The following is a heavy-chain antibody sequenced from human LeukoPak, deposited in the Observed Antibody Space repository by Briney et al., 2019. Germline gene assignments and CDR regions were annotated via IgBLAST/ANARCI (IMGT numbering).Heavy chain of an antibody. D-gene: IGHD5-24*01. CDR2: IYYSGST. Sequence: SETLSLTCTVSGGSISSYYWSWIRQPPGKGLEWIGYIYYSGSTNYNPSLKSRVTISVDTSKNQFSLKLSSVTAADTAVYYCARVRRDGYNRRRNDAFDIWGQGTMVTVSS. J-gene: IGHJ3*02. CDR1: GGSISSYY. CDR3: ARVRRDGYNRRRNDAFDI. V-gene: IGHV4-59*12.